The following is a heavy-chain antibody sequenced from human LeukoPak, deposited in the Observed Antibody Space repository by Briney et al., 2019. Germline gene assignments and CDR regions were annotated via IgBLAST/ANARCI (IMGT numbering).Heavy chain of an antibody. CDR1: GYTFVSYD. V-gene: IGHV1-8*03. CDR3: VRGSTVASPYLYYYYMDV. J-gene: IGHJ6*03. D-gene: IGHD3-16*01. CDR2: MNPNSGKT. Sequence: ASVKVSCKASGYTFVSYDINWVRQATGQGLEWMGWMNPNSGKTGYAQKFQGRGTISRNTSISTAYMELSSLRSEDTAVYYCVRGSTVASPYLYYYYMDVWGKGTTVTVSS.